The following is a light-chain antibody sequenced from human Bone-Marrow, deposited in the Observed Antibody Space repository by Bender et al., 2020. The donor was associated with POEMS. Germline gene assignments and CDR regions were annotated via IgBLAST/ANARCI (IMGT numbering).Light chain of an antibody. CDR1: SSNIGAHA. J-gene: IGLJ3*02. CDR3: AVWDDSLNGWV. V-gene: IGLV1-44*01. CDR2: SSH. Sequence: QSVLTQPPSASGTPGQRVTISCSGGSSNIGAHAVNWYQHLPGTAPKLLIYSSHRRPSEVPDRFSGSRSGTSASLASSGLQSEDEADYDCAVWDDSLNGWVCGGGTKLTVL.